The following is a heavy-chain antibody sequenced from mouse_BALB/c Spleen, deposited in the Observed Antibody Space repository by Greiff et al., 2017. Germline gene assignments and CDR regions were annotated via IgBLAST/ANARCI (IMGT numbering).Heavy chain of an antibody. Sequence: QVQLQQSGAELAKPGASVKMSCKASGYTFTSYWMHWVKQRPGQGLEWIGYINPSTGYTEYNQKFKDKATLTADKSSSTAYMQLSSLTSEDSAVYYCARGEDGYLRPFDYWGQGTTLTVSS. J-gene: IGHJ2*01. CDR2: INPSTGYT. CDR1: GYTFTSYW. V-gene: IGHV1-7*01. CDR3: ARGEDGYLRPFDY. D-gene: IGHD2-3*01.